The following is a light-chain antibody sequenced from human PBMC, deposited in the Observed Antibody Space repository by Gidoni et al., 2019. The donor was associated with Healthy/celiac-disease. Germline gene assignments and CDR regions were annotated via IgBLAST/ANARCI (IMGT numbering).Light chain of an antibody. V-gene: IGLV2-11*01. Sequence: QSALTQPRSASASPGKSVPISCTGTSSDVGGYNYFSWYQQHPGKAPKLLIYDVRKRPPWGPDRFSASKSGNTASLTISGLQAEDEADYYCCSYAGSYTHYVFGTGPKVTVL. J-gene: IGLJ1*01. CDR3: CSYAGSYTHYV. CDR2: DVR. CDR1: SSDVGGYNY.